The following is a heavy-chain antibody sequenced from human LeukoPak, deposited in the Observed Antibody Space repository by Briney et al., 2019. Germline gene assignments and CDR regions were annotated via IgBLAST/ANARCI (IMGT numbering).Heavy chain of an antibody. V-gene: IGHV3-21*01. CDR1: GFTFSSYS. J-gene: IGHJ4*02. CDR3: ARMKWLRWDYFDY. D-gene: IGHD3-22*01. CDR2: ISSSSSYI. Sequence: PGGSLRLSCAASGFTFSSYSMNWVRQAPGKGLEWVSSISSSSSYIYYADSVKGRFTISRDNAKNSLYLQMNSLRAEDTAVYYCARMKWLRWDYFDYWGQGTLVTVSS.